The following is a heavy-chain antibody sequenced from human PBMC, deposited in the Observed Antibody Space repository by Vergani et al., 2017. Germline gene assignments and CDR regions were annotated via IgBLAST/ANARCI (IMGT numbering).Heavy chain of an antibody. Sequence: QVQLVQSGAEVKKPGSSVKVSCKASGGTFSSYAISWVRQAPGQGLEWMGRIIPSFGTANYAKKFQGRVTITADESTSTAYMELSSLRSEDTAVYYCAGEKVAVAGYYFDYWGQGTLVTVSS. CDR3: AGEKVAVAGYYFDY. J-gene: IGHJ4*02. V-gene: IGHV1-69*18. CDR2: IIPSFGTA. D-gene: IGHD6-19*01. CDR1: GGTFSSYA.